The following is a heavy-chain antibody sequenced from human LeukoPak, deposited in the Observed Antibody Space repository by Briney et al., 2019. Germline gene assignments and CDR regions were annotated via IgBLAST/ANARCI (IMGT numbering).Heavy chain of an antibody. V-gene: IGHV3-21*01. Sequence: GGSLRLSCAASGFTFSSYSVNWVRQAPGKGLEWVSSISSSSSYIYYADSVKGRFTISRDNAKNSLYLQMNSLRAEDTAVYYCARSQGGNSGWFDPWGQGTLVTVSS. CDR2: ISSSSSYI. CDR1: GFTFSSYS. CDR3: ARSQGGNSGWFDP. J-gene: IGHJ5*02. D-gene: IGHD4-23*01.